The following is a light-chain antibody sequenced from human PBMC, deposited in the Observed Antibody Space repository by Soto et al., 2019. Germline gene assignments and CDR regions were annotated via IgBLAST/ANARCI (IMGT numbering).Light chain of an antibody. CDR2: HAS. V-gene: IGKV3-20*01. Sequence: EIVLTQSPGTLSLSPGERSTLSCRASQTVNSSYLAWYQRKTGQAPRFLIYHASSRAPGIPDRFSGSGSCADLTLTNRRLEPEDFAVYYWQQYGSSITVGGGTKVEIK. J-gene: IGKJ4*01. CDR1: QTVNSSY. CDR3: QQYGSSIT.